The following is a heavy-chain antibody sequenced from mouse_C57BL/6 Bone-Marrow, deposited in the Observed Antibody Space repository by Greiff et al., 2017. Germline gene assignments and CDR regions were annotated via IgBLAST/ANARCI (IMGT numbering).Heavy chain of an antibody. CDR2: INPSSGYT. CDR3: ARWEELSPRLFDY. V-gene: IGHV1-7*01. D-gene: IGHD3-2*02. CDR1: GYTFTSYW. Sequence: QVQLQQSGAELAKPGASVKLSCKASGYTFTSYWMHWVKQRPGQGLEWIGYINPSSGYTKYNQKFKDKATLTADKSSSTAYMQLSSLTYEDSAVYYCARWEELSPRLFDYWGQGTPLTVSS. J-gene: IGHJ2*01.